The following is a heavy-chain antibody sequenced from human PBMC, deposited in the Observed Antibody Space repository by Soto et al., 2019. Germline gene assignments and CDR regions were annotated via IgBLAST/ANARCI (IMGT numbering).Heavy chain of an antibody. CDR3: AKDPPRVRVLEWLPNLEY. J-gene: IGHJ4*02. Sequence: EVQLLESGGGLVQPGGSLRLSCAASGFTFSNFAMTWVRQAPGKGLEWVSAISGSGDMTEYADSVKGRFTISRDNSKNTRYLQMNSLRAEDTAVYYCAKDPPRVRVLEWLPNLEYWGQGSLV. V-gene: IGHV3-23*01. CDR2: ISGSGDMT. D-gene: IGHD3-3*01. CDR1: GFTFSNFA.